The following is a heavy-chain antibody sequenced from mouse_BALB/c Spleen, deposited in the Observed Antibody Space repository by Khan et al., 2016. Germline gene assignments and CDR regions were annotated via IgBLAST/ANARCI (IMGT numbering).Heavy chain of an antibody. Sequence: EVQLQESGPGLVKPSQSLSLTCTVTGYSITSDYAWNWIRQFPGNKLEWMGYISYSGSPSYNPFLKSRISITRDTSKNQFFLQLTSVTTEDTATYCCARAAPGWYFDVWGAGTSVTVSS. J-gene: IGHJ1*01. CDR2: ISYSGSP. CDR3: ARAAPGWYFDV. V-gene: IGHV3-2*02. CDR1: GYSITSDYA.